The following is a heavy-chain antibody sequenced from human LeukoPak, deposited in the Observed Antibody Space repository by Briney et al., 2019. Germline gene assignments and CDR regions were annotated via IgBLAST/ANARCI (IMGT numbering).Heavy chain of an antibody. D-gene: IGHD1-20*01. CDR2: INHSGSN. CDR3: ARGRGITGTGWFDP. V-gene: IGHV4-34*01. CDR1: GGSFSGCY. Sequence: SETLSLTCAVYGGSFSGCYWSWVRQPPGKGLEWIGEINHSGSNNYNPSLTSGGTISVDTTKNQFSLKLSSVTAADTAVYYCARGRGITGTGWFDPWGQGTLVTVSS. J-gene: IGHJ5*02.